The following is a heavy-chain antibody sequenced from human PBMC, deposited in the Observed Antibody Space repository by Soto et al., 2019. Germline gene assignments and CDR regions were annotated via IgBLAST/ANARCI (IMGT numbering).Heavy chain of an antibody. CDR1: GYTFTSYG. CDR2: ISAYNGNT. J-gene: IGHJ6*02. CDR3: ARGYIAIIAARPDPYYYYGMDV. V-gene: IGHV1-18*01. D-gene: IGHD6-6*01. Sequence: ASVKVSCKASGYTFTSYGISWVRQAPGQGLEWMGWISAYNGNTNYAQKLQGRVTMTTDTSTSTAYVELRSLRSDDTAVYYCARGYIAIIAARPDPYYYYGMDVWGQGTTVTVSS.